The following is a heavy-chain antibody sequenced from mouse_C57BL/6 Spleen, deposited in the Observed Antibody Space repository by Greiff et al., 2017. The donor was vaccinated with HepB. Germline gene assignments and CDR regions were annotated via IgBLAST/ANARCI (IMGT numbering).Heavy chain of an antibody. CDR3: ARDLPYDYDVPFAY. CDR2: ISYDGSN. CDR1: GYSITSGYY. J-gene: IGHJ3*01. V-gene: IGHV3-6*01. Sequence: ESGPGLVKPSQSLSLTCSVTGYSITSGYYWNWIRQFPGNKLEWMGYISYDGSNNYNPSLKNRISITRDTSKNQFFLKLNSVTTEDTATYYCARDLPYDYDVPFAYWGQGTLVTVSA. D-gene: IGHD2-4*01.